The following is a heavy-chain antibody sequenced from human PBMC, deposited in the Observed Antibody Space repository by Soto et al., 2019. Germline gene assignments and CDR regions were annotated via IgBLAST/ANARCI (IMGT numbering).Heavy chain of an antibody. CDR1: GGSFSGYY. CDR3: ARPGITMVRGRYYGMDV. D-gene: IGHD3-10*01. Sequence: SETLSLTCAVYGGSFSGYYWGWIRPPPGKGLEWIGSIYYSGSTYYNPSLKSRVTISVDTSKNQFSLKLSSVTAADTAVYYCARPGITMVRGRYYGMDVWGQGTTVTVSS. J-gene: IGHJ6*02. CDR2: IYYSGST. V-gene: IGHV4-39*01.